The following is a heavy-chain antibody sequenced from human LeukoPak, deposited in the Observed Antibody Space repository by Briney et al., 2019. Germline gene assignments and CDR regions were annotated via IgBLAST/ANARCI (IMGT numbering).Heavy chain of an antibody. D-gene: IGHD6-19*01. CDR1: GYSISSGYY. V-gene: IGHV4-38-2*02. Sequence: PSETLSLTCTVSGYSISSGYYWGWIRQPPGKGLEWIGSIYHSGSTYYNPSLKSRVTISVDTSKNQFSLKLSSVTAADTAVYYCARDTGPGYSSGWEKNWFDPWGQGTLVTVSS. CDR3: ARDTGPGYSSGWEKNWFDP. CDR2: IYHSGST. J-gene: IGHJ5*02.